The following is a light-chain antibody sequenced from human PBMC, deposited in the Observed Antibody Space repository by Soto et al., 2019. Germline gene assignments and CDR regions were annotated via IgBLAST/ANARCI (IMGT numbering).Light chain of an antibody. CDR1: QSISSY. CDR3: QQSYSTPLFT. J-gene: IGKJ3*01. CDR2: AAS. Sequence: DIQMTQSTSSLSASVGDRVTITCRASQSISSYLNWYQQKPGKAPKLLIYAASSLQSGVPSRFSGRGSGTDFTLTISRLQPEDFATYYCQQSYSTPLFTFGPGTKVDIK. V-gene: IGKV1-39*01.